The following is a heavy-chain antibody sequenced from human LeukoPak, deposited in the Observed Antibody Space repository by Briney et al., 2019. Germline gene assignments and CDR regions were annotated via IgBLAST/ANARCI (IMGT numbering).Heavy chain of an antibody. Sequence: QPGGSLRLSCAASGFIFGNYWMTWVRQAPGKGLEWVANIKQDRSETYYVDSVSGRFTISRDNSDNSLYLQMSGLKAEDTAFSYCVRERHCLTTTCSSDRKIGYFDHWGQGALVIVSS. V-gene: IGHV3-7*01. D-gene: IGHD2-2*01. CDR3: VRERHCLTTTCSSDRKIGYFDH. J-gene: IGHJ4*02. CDR1: GFIFGNYW. CDR2: IKQDRSET.